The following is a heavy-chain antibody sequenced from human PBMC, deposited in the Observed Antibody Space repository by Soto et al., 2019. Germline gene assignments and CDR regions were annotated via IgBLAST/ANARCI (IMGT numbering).Heavy chain of an antibody. CDR3: ASCPFICGYRDYSYYGMLV. V-gene: IGHV4-59*01. CDR2: IYYSGST. J-gene: IGHJ6*02. CDR1: GGSIGSYY. Sequence: SETLSLTCAVPGGSIGSYYRSWVRQPPGKGMEWIGYIYYSGSTNYNPSLKSRVTISVATSKNQFPLKLCSVTAADTPVYYCASCPFICGYRDYSYYGMLVSGPGTTVTLSS. D-gene: IGHD3-22*01.